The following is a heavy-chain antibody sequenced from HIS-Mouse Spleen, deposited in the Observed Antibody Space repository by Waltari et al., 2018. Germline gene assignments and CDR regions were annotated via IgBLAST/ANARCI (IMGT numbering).Heavy chain of an antibody. CDR1: GFTVSSSA. Sequence: QVQLVASGGGVVQPGRSLRLSCAASGFTVSSSAWHWVRQAPGKGLEWVTVITYDGSNKYYADSVKGRFTISRDNSKNTLYLQMNSLRAEDTAVYYCARDRAYSSSSAFDIWGQGTMVTVSS. CDR3: ARDRAYSSSSAFDI. J-gene: IGHJ3*02. CDR2: ITYDGSNK. V-gene: IGHV3-30*04. D-gene: IGHD6-6*01.